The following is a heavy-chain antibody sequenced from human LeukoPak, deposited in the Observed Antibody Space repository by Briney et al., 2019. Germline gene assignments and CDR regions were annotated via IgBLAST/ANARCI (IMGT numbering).Heavy chain of an antibody. V-gene: IGHV1-2*02. CDR3: AREGTSSGWYQSDSSDY. J-gene: IGHJ4*02. CDR2: INPNSGGT. CDR1: GYTFTSYY. D-gene: IGHD6-19*01. Sequence: ASVKVSCKASGYTFTSYYMHWVRQAPGQGLEWMGWINPNSGGTNYAQKFQGRVTMTRDTSISTAYMELSRLRSDDTAVYYCAREGTSSGWYQSDSSDYWGQGTLVTVSS.